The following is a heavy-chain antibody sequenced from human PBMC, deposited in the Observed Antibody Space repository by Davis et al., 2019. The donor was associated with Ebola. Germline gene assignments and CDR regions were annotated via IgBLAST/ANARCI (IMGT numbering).Heavy chain of an antibody. J-gene: IGHJ4*02. Sequence: GESLKISCAASGFTFSSYSMNWVRQAPGKGLEWVSYISSSSSTIYYADSVKGRFTISRDNSKNTLYLQMNSLRAEDTAVYYCAKVVGVQLWLFDYWGQGTLVTVSS. V-gene: IGHV3-48*01. D-gene: IGHD5-18*01. CDR3: AKVVGVQLWLFDY. CDR2: ISSSSSTI. CDR1: GFTFSSYS.